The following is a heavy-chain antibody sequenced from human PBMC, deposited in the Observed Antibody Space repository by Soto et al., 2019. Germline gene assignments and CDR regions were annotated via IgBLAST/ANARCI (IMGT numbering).Heavy chain of an antibody. CDR3: AAGGPRSSSNYFDY. CDR2: INHSGST. CDR1: DGFFSGYY. D-gene: IGHD6-6*01. J-gene: IGHJ4*02. V-gene: IGHV4-34*01. Sequence: PPETLSATCAVSDGFFSGYYRLWFRQPQEKELEGIGEINHSGSTNYNPSLKSRVTISVDTSKNQLSLKLSSVTAADTAVYYCAAGGPRSSSNYFDYWGQGTLVT.